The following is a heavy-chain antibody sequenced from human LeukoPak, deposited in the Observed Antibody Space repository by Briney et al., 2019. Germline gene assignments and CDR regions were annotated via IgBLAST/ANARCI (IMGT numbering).Heavy chain of an antibody. D-gene: IGHD1-20*01. CDR1: GFTFSNAW. CDR3: ARDVTGGTTSYAFDL. J-gene: IGHJ3*01. Sequence: GEPLRLSCAASGFTFSNAWMSWVRQAPGKGLEWVSVIYSGGSTYYAESVKGRFTISRHNSKNELYLQMNSLRAEDTAVYYCARDVTGGTTSYAFDLWGQGTMVTVSS. V-gene: IGHV3-53*04. CDR2: IYSGGST.